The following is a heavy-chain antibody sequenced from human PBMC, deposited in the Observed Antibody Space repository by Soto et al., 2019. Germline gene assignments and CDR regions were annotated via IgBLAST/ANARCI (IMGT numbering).Heavy chain of an antibody. CDR1: GFTFSSCT. J-gene: IGHJ6*02. V-gene: IGHV3-21*01. CDR2: ISLSSSHI. CDR3: SGCSGGACDKSDGIGV. D-gene: IGHD2-15*01. Sequence: EVHLVESGGGLVKPGGSLRLSCAVSGFTFSSCTMNWVRQAPGKGLEWVSSISLSSSHIYYADSVKGRFTISRDNAKNTQFLQMKSIRGEDEAVYYCSGCSGGACDKSDGIGVWGQGTMVTVSS.